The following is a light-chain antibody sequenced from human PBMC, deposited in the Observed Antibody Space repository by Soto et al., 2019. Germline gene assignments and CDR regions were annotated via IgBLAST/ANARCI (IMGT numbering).Light chain of an antibody. V-gene: IGKV3-20*01. CDR1: QSVSSNY. Sequence: EIVLTQSPGTLSLSPGEGATLSCRASQSVSSNYLAWYQQKPGQAPRLLIYGASSRATGIPDRFSGSGSGTDFTLTISRLEPEDFAVYYCQQYGRSPWTFGQGTKVDIK. CDR3: QQYGRSPWT. CDR2: GAS. J-gene: IGKJ1*01.